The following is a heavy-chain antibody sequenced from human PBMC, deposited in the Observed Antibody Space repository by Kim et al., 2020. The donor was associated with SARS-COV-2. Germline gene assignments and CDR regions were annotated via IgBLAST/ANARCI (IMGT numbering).Heavy chain of an antibody. Sequence: GVSLRLSCAASGFTFSTYAMSWVRQAPGKGLEWVSTITGSGAWTDYADSVKGRFTISRDNSKNTVYLQMNSLRAEDTALYYCAKDPRAGDKVVWFDPWGQGTQVTVSS. CDR3: AKDPRAGDKVVWFDP. J-gene: IGHJ5*02. CDR2: ITGSGAWT. D-gene: IGHD5-12*01. V-gene: IGHV3-23*01. CDR1: GFTFSTYA.